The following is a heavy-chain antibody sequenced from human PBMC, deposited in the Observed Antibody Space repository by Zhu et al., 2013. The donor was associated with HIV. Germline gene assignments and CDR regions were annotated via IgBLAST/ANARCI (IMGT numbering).Heavy chain of an antibody. Sequence: QVRLVQSGAEVKKPGSSVRVSCKASGGTLNNYGITWIRQASGQGLEWMGGIIPLFGTTNDAQKFQDRLTITADISTNTIYMELSSLTSDDTAVYYCARGVGAVGDGKRSYYFHDMDVWGQGTTIAVTS. CDR1: GGTLNNYG. J-gene: IGHJ6*03. CDR2: IIPLFGTT. V-gene: IGHV1-69*06. CDR3: ARGVGAVGDGKRSYYFHDMDV. D-gene: IGHD3-10*01.